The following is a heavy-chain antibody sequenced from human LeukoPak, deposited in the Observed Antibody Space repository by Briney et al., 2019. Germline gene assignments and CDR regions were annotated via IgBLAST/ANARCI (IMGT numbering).Heavy chain of an antibody. CDR2: IKQDESEK. Sequence: PGGSLRLSCAASGFTFSNHWMNWVRQAPGKGLEWVANIKQDESEKYYVDSVKGRFTISRDNAKNSLYLQMNSLRAEDTAVYYCARDWGTGTLGYMDVWGKGTTVTVSS. V-gene: IGHV3-7*01. CDR1: GFTFSNHW. J-gene: IGHJ6*03. D-gene: IGHD1-7*01. CDR3: ARDWGTGTLGYMDV.